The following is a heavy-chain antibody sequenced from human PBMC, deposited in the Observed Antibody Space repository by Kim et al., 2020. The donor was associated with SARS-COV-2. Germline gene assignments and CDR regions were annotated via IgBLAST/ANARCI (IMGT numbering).Heavy chain of an antibody. V-gene: IGHV3-23*01. J-gene: IGHJ4*02. Sequence: KGRFTISRDNSKNTLYLQMNSLRAEDTAVYYCAKTHYDYVWGSYRKPYFDYWGQGTLVTVSS. D-gene: IGHD3-16*02. CDR3: AKTHYDYVWGSYRKPYFDY.